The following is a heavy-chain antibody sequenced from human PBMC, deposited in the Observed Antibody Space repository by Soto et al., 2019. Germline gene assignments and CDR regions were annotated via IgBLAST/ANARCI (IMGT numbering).Heavy chain of an antibody. Sequence: EVQLLESGGGLVQPGGSLRLSCEASGFTFRNYAMTWVRQAPGKGPEWVSSISRSGDITYYVDSVKGRFIISRDNSENTLYLQMNGLSAEDAAIYYCVKGWSGEKCPCMDVWGQGTTVTVSS. V-gene: IGHV3-23*01. CDR2: ISRSGDIT. CDR1: GFTFRNYA. D-gene: IGHD3-3*01. J-gene: IGHJ6*02. CDR3: VKGWSGEKCPCMDV.